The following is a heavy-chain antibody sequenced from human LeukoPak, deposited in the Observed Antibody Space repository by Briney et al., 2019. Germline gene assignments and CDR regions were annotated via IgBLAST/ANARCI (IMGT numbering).Heavy chain of an antibody. CDR3: TRDMQGSRLYLVGSQND. J-gene: IGHJ4*02. V-gene: IGHV3-20*04. D-gene: IGHD1-26*01. Sequence: RAGGSLRLSCAASGFIFDDHGMNWVRQAPGKGLEWVSGINWSGGSTSYADSVKGRFTISRDNAKNSLYLQMNSLRAEDSALYYCTRDMQGSRLYLVGSQNDWGQGTLVTVSS. CDR2: INWSGGST. CDR1: GFIFDDHG.